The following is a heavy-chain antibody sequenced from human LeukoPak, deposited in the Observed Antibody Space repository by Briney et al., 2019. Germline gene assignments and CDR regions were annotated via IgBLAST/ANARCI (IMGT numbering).Heavy chain of an antibody. J-gene: IGHJ4*02. Sequence: KPSETLSLTCTVSGGSISSSSYYWGWIRQPPGKGLEWIGSIYYSGSTYYNPSLKSRVTISVDTSKNQFSLKLSSVTAADTAVYYCARGEVPPHYFDSWGQGTLVTVSS. V-gene: IGHV4-39*07. CDR1: GGSISSSSYY. CDR3: ARGEVPPHYFDS. CDR2: IYYSGST.